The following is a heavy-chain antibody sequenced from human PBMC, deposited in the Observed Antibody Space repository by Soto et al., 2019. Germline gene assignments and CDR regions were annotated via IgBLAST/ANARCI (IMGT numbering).Heavy chain of an antibody. Sequence: PVGSLRLSCTASGFTFGDYAVSWVRQAPGKGLEWVGLIRSRAFGGTIEYAASVQGRLTISRDDSKSIAYLHMSSLKTDDTAVYYCGRQDGFGVGVDVWGQGNKVNVS. CDR3: GRQDGFGVGVDV. CDR2: IRSRAFGGTI. V-gene: IGHV3-49*04. J-gene: IGHJ6*01. CDR1: GFTFGDYA. D-gene: IGHD3-10*01.